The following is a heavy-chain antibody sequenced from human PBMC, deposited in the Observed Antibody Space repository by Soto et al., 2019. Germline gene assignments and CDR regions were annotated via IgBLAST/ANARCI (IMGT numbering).Heavy chain of an antibody. J-gene: IGHJ3*02. CDR3: ARRIAYCGGDCSPDAFDI. D-gene: IGHD2-21*02. Sequence: SETLSLTCTVSGGSISSGGYYWSWIRQHPGKGLEWIGYIYYSGSTYYNPSLKSRVTISVDTSKNQFSLKLSSVTAADTAVYYCARRIAYCGGDCSPDAFDIWGQGTMVTVS. CDR2: IYYSGST. V-gene: IGHV4-31*03. CDR1: GGSISSGGYY.